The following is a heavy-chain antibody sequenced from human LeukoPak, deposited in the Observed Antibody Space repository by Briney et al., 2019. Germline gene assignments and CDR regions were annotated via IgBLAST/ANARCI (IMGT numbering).Heavy chain of an antibody. J-gene: IGHJ5*02. V-gene: IGHV3-48*03. Sequence: GGSLRLSCVASGFTFRSYEMNWVRQAPGKGLEWIAYIYSSGSTTYYADSVKGRFTVSRDNAKNSLYLQMNSLRVEDTAVYYCVRGGYGAYGRGSWGQGTLLPSPQ. CDR2: IYSSGSTT. CDR1: GFTFRSYE. CDR3: VRGGYGAYGRGS. D-gene: IGHD4-17*01.